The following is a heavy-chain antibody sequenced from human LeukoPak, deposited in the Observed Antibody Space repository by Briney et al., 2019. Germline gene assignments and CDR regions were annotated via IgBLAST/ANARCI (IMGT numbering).Heavy chain of an antibody. Sequence: GGSLRLSCAASGFTFTDYYMSWIRQAPGKGLEWVSYITNSGTTIYYADSVKGRFTISRDNAKNSLYLQMNSLRAEDTALYYCARPRAYDSRDLDYWGQGALVTVSS. V-gene: IGHV3-11*04. CDR2: ITNSGTTI. CDR3: ARPRAYDSRDLDY. J-gene: IGHJ4*02. CDR1: GFTFTDYY. D-gene: IGHD3-16*01.